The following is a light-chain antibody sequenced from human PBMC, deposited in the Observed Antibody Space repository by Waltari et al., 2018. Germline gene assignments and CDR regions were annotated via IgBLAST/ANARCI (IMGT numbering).Light chain of an antibody. CDR2: RIS. J-gene: IGKJ2*01. V-gene: IGKV2-30*01. Sequence: DVVMTQSPLSLPVTVGQAASLTCQPSQSLVDSDGNTHLNWFQQRPGQSPRRLIYRISNENWGVPDGFGGSGSRTDLTLMSSRVEAEDVGVYCCMHGTHWSYTFGQGTKLDIK. CDR3: MHGTHWSYT. CDR1: QSLVDSDGNTH.